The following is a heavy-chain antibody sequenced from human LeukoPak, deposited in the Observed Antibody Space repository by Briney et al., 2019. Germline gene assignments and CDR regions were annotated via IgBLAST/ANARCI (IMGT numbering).Heavy chain of an antibody. Sequence: SETLSLTCTVSGGSISSGGYYWSWIRQHPGKGLEWIGYIYYSGSTYYNPSLKSRVTISVDTSKNQFSLKLSSVTAADTAVYYCARGERWLQLGDAFDIWGQGTVVTVSS. CDR3: ARGERWLQLGDAFDI. CDR1: GGSISSGGYY. V-gene: IGHV4-31*03. D-gene: IGHD5-24*01. J-gene: IGHJ3*02. CDR2: IYYSGST.